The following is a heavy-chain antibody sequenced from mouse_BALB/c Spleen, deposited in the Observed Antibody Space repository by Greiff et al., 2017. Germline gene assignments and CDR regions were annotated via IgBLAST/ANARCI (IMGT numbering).Heavy chain of an antibody. J-gene: IGHJ1*01. D-gene: IGHD2-3*01. CDR1: GYSITSGYY. CDR2: ISYDGSN. CDR3: AKRIDGYYWYFDV. V-gene: IGHV3-6*02. Sequence: VQLKESGPGLVKPSQSLSLTCSVTGYSITSGYYWNWIRQFPGNKLEWMGYISYDGSNNYNPSLKNRISITRDTSKNQFFLKLNSVTTEDTATYYCAKRIDGYYWYFDVWGAGTTVTVSS.